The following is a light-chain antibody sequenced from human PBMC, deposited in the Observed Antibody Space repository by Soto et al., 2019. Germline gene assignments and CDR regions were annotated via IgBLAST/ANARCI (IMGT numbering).Light chain of an antibody. CDR1: QIVSSSH. CDR2: GAS. Sequence: EIVLTQSPGTLSLSPGDRATLSCRASQIVSSSHLAWYQQKPGQAPRLLMYGASNRATGIPDRFSGSGSGTDFTLTISGLEPEDFAVYYCQQYVSSPRTFGQGTKVEVK. J-gene: IGKJ1*01. V-gene: IGKV3-20*01. CDR3: QQYVSSPRT.